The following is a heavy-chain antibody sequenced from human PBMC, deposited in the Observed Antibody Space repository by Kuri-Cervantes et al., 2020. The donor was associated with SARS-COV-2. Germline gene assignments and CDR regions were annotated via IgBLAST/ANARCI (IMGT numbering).Heavy chain of an antibody. J-gene: IGHJ4*02. CDR1: GFTFGDYG. CDR3: TTLWSA. Sequence: GGSLRLSCTASGFTFGDYGMSWVRQAPGKGLERVGFIRSKIYGGTTEYAASVKGRFTISRDDSKSIAYLQMNSLKTEDTAVYYCTTLWSAWGQGTLVTVSS. CDR2: IRSKIYGGTT. V-gene: IGHV3-49*04. D-gene: IGHD3-3*01.